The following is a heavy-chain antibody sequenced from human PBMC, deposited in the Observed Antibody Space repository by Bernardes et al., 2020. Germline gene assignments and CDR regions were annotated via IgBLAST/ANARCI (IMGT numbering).Heavy chain of an antibody. CDR3: ARRPGARGYFRSGSYYTY. CDR2: INHSGST. Sequence: SETLSLTCAVYGGSFSGYYWSWIRQPPGKGLEWIGEINHSGSTNYNPSLKSRVTISVDTSKNQFSLKLSSVTAADTAVYYCARRPGARGYFRSGSYYTYWGQGTLVTVSS. J-gene: IGHJ4*02. CDR1: GGSFSGYY. D-gene: IGHD3-10*01. V-gene: IGHV4-34*01.